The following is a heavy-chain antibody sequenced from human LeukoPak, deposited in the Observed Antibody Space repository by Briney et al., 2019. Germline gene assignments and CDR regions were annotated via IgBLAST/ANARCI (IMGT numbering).Heavy chain of an antibody. CDR2: IRYDGSNK. Sequence: GGSLRLSCAASGFIFNTYVMHWVRQAPGKGLEWLAFIRYDGSNKNYADSVKGRFTISRDNTKNSLYMQMNSLRAEDTAVYYCAKDGGSDPDSFDIWGQGTMVTVSS. J-gene: IGHJ3*02. CDR3: AKDGGSDPDSFDI. D-gene: IGHD2-15*01. V-gene: IGHV3-30*02. CDR1: GFIFNTYV.